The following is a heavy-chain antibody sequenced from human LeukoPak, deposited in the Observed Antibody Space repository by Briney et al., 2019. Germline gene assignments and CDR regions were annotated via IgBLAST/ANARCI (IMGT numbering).Heavy chain of an antibody. V-gene: IGHV3-74*01. J-gene: IGHJ4*02. D-gene: IGHD2/OR15-2a*01. Sequence: GGSLRLSCAVSGFTFSSYWMHWVRQAPGKGLVWVSRINSDGSSTSYADSVKGRFTISRDNSKNTLYLQMNSLRAEDTAVYYCATSGLSRFGFWGQGTLVTVSS. CDR3: ATSGLSRFGF. CDR1: GFTFSSYW. CDR2: INSDGSST.